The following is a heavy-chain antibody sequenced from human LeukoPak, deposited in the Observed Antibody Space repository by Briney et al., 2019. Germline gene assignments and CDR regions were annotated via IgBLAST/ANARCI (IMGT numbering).Heavy chain of an antibody. V-gene: IGHV3-23*01. D-gene: IGHD3-9*01. CDR2: ISGSGGST. CDR1: GFTFSSYG. Sequence: GGSLRLSCAASGFTFSSYGMSWVRQAPGKGLEWVSAISGSGGSTYYADSVKGRFTISRDNSKNTLYLQMNSLRAEDTAVYYCAKVVLRYFDWSLDYWGQGTLVTVSS. J-gene: IGHJ4*02. CDR3: AKVVLRYFDWSLDY.